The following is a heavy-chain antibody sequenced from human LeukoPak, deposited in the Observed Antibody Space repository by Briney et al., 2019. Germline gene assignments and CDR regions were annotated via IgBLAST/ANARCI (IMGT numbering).Heavy chain of an antibody. Sequence: GGSLRLPCATSGFTFVSYAMTWVRQAPGKGLEWVSAINGGGDTTYYADSVKGRSTVSRDRSTNTLFLQMSSLRAEDSGMYYCAKALDTYGYMRFDYWGQGTLVTVSS. CDR1: GFTFVSYA. D-gene: IGHD5-24*01. CDR3: AKALDTYGYMRFDY. J-gene: IGHJ4*02. V-gene: IGHV3-23*01. CDR2: INGGGDTT.